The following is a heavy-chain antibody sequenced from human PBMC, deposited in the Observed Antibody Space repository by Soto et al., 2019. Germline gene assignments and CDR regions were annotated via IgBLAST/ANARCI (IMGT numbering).Heavy chain of an antibody. Sequence: QLQLQESGPGLVKPSETLSLTCTVSGDSVSRSRYYWGWIRQSPGKGLEWIGSIYYSGSTYYNPSLKSRVSLSIDTSTNQFSLKVNPMTAADTAIYYCATEGGIVDANWFGPWGQGTLVTVSA. CDR2: IYYSGST. J-gene: IGHJ5*02. D-gene: IGHD1-26*01. CDR3: ATEGGIVDANWFGP. CDR1: GDSVSRSRYY. V-gene: IGHV4-39*02.